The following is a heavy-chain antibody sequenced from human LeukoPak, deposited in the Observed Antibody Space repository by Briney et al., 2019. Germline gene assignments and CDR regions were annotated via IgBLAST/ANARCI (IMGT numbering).Heavy chain of an antibody. V-gene: IGHV3-48*03. CDR2: ISHRVSAI. CDR3: ARKKNRGLDY. Sequence: GVSLRLSCAVSGFTFSTSEMNWVRQAPGKGLEWVSYISHRVSAIYYADSVKGRLTISRDNSKNSLYLQMNSLRAEDTAIYYCARKKNRGLDYWGQGTVVAVS. D-gene: IGHD3-10*01. J-gene: IGHJ4*02. CDR1: GFTFSTSE.